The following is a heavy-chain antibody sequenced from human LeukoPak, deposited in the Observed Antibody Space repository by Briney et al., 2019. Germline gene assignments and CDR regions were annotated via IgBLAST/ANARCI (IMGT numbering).Heavy chain of an antibody. CDR3: ARDSGDGYNYRFEY. Sequence: GGSLRLSCAASGFTFSTYGMHWVRQTPGKGLEWVAVISYDGNNQYYADSVKGRFSISRVNSKNTLYLQMNSLRAEDTAVYYCARDSGDGYNYRFEYWGQGTLVTVSS. V-gene: IGHV3-33*05. CDR2: ISYDGNNQ. CDR1: GFTFSTYG. D-gene: IGHD5-24*01. J-gene: IGHJ4*02.